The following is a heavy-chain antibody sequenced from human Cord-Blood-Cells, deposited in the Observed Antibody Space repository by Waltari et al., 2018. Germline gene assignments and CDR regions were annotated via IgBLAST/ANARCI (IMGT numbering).Heavy chain of an antibody. CDR3: AKAPDYDFWSGYYTWFDP. J-gene: IGHJ5*02. CDR1: GFTFSSYA. CDR2: ISGSGGST. D-gene: IGHD3-3*01. V-gene: IGHV3-23*04. Sequence: EVQLVESGGGLVQPGGSLRLSCAASGFTFSSYAMSWVRQAPGKGLEWVSAISGSGGSTYCADSVKGRFTISRDNSKNTLYLQMNSLRAEDTAVYYCAKAPDYDFWSGYYTWFDPWGQGTLVTVSS.